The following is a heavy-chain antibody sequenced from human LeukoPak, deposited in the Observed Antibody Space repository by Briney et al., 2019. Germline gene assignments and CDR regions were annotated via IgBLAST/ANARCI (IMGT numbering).Heavy chain of an antibody. D-gene: IGHD3-3*01. Sequence: GASVKVSCKASGYTFTSYDINWVRQATGQGLEWMGWMNPNSGNTGYAQKFQGRVTMTRNTSISTAYMELSSLRSEDTAVYYCARDFRTTRITIFGVVITSWFDPWGQGTLVTVSS. V-gene: IGHV1-8*01. CDR1: GYTFTSYD. CDR3: ARDFRTTRITIFGVVITSWFDP. CDR2: MNPNSGNT. J-gene: IGHJ5*02.